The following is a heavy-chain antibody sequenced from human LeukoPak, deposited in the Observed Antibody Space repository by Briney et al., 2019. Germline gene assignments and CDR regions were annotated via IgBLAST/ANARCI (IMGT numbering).Heavy chain of an antibody. CDR3: ARYYYDSSGYEGNNWFDP. CDR1: GGSFSGYY. D-gene: IGHD3-22*01. CDR2: INHSGST. Sequence: SETLSLTCAVYGGSFSGYYWSWIRQPPGKGLEWIGEINHSGSTNYNPSLKSRVTISVDTSKNQFSLKLSSVTAADTAVYYCARYYYDSSGYEGNNWFDPWGQGTLVTVSS. V-gene: IGHV4-34*01. J-gene: IGHJ5*02.